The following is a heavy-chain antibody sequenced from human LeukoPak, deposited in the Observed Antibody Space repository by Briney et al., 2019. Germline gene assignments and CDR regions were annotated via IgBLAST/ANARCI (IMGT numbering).Heavy chain of an antibody. V-gene: IGHV3-72*01. CDR2: VRNKANGYTT. CDR1: GFTFSNHY. J-gene: IGHJ4*02. CDR3: TSGTLNLFQY. D-gene: IGHD1-14*01. Sequence: GGSLRPSCAASGFTFSNHYMDWVRQAPGKGRGWVGRVRNKANGYTTEYAASVKVRFTISRDDSKNSLYLQMNSLETADTAVYYCTSGTLNLFQYWGQGTLVSVSS.